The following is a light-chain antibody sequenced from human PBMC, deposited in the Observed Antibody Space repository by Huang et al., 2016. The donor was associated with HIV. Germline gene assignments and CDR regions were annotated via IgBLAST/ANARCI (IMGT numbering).Light chain of an antibody. V-gene: IGKV3-20*01. J-gene: IGKJ2*01. Sequence: EIVLTQSPGTLSLSPGERATLSCRASQSVSSSYLAWYQQKPGQAPWRLMYGASSRATGIPDRFSGSGSGTDFTLTISRLEPEDFAVYYCQQYGSSPRYTFGQGTKLEIK. CDR1: QSVSSSY. CDR3: QQYGSSPRYT. CDR2: GAS.